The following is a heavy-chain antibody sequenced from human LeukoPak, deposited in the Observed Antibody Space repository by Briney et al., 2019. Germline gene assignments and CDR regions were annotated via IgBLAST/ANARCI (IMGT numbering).Heavy chain of an antibody. J-gene: IGHJ4*02. V-gene: IGHV3-23*01. CDR2: ISGSGGNT. CDR3: ANSITMVRVLDY. Sequence: GGSLRLSCAASGFTFSSYAMSWVRQAPGKGLEWVSAISGSGGNTYYADSVKGRFTISRDNSKNTLYLQMNSLRAEDTAVYYCANSITMVRVLDYWGQGTLVTVSS. CDR1: GFTFSSYA. D-gene: IGHD3-10*01.